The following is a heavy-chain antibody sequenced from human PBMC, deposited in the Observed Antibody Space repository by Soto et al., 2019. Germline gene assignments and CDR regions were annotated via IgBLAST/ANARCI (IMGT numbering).Heavy chain of an antibody. V-gene: IGHV4-59*12. D-gene: IGHD6-13*01. CDR2: IYYSGST. J-gene: IGHJ4*02. Sequence: PSETLSLTCTVSGASISSFYWSWIRQPPGQGLEWLGYIYYSGSTKYNPSLKSRVTISIDTSKNQFSLKLSSVTAADTAVYHCARSFGVAAAGPFDYWGQGTLVTVSS. CDR1: GASISSFY. CDR3: ARSFGVAAAGPFDY.